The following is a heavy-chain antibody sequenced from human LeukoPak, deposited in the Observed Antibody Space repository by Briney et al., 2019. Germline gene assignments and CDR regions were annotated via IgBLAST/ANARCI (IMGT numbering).Heavy chain of an antibody. CDR1: GGSISSSTYY. J-gene: IGHJ4*02. D-gene: IGHD3-22*01. V-gene: IGHV4-39*01. CDR3: ARQDYDSSGYYPLNYFDY. Sequence: PSETLSLTCTVSGGSISSSTYYWGWIRQPPGKGLEWIGSIYYSGSTYYNPSLKSRVTISVDTSKNHFSLKLSSVTAADTAVYYCARQDYDSSGYYPLNYFDYWGQGTLVTVSS. CDR2: IYYSGST.